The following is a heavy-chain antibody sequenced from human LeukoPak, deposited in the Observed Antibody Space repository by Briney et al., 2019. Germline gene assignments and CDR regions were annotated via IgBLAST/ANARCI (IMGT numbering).Heavy chain of an antibody. CDR1: GGSFSGYY. Sequence: SETLSLTCAVYGGSFSGYYWSWIRQPPRKGLECIGEIHHSGSTNYNPSLKSRVTLSVDTSKNQFSLKLSSVTAADTAVYYCARSRGWLQSHPLGYWGQGTLVTVSS. CDR2: IHHSGST. D-gene: IGHD5-24*01. J-gene: IGHJ4*02. CDR3: ARSRGWLQSHPLGY. V-gene: IGHV4-34*01.